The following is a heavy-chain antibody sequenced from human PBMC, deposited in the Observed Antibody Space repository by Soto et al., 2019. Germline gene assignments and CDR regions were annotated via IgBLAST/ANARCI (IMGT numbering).Heavy chain of an antibody. CDR3: ARGRTMVRGPNWFDP. Sequence: ASVKVSCKASGYTFTSYAMHWVRQAPGQRLEWMGWINAGNGNTKYSQKFQGRVTITRDTSASTAYMELSSLRSEDTAVYYCARGRTMVRGPNWFDPWGQGTRVTVSS. V-gene: IGHV1-3*01. CDR1: GYTFTSYA. CDR2: INAGNGNT. D-gene: IGHD3-10*01. J-gene: IGHJ5*02.